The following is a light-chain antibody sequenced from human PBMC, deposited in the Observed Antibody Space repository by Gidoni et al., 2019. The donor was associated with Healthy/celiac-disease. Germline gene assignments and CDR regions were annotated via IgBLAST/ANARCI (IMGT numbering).Light chain of an antibody. V-gene: IGLV2-23*01. CDR2: EGS. J-gene: IGLJ2*01. Sequence: QSALTQPASVSGSPGPSITISCTGTSSDVGSYNLVSCYQQHPGKAPKLMIYEGSKRPSGVSNRFSGSKSGNTDSLTISGLQDEDEADYYCCSYAGSRTLVVFGGGTKLTVL. CDR3: CSYAGSRTLVV. CDR1: SSDVGSYNL.